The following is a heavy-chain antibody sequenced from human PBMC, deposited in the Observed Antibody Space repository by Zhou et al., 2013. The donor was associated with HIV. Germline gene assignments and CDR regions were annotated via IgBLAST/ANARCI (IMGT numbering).Heavy chain of an antibody. CDR2: IYHSGNT. CDR1: GYSISSGYY. V-gene: IGHV4-38-2*01. CDR3: ARAPSVVVDATWGNWFDP. J-gene: IGHJ5*02. Sequence: QVQLQESGPGLVKPSETLSLTCAVSGYSISSGYYWGWIRQPPGKGPEWIATIYHSGNTYYNPSLKSRVTISVDTSKNQFSLRLSSVTAADAAVYYCARAPSVVVDATWGNWFDPWGPGIPGHRLL. D-gene: IGHD2-8*02.